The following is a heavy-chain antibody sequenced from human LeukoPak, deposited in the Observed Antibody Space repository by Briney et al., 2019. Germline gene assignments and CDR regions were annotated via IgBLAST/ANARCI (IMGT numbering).Heavy chain of an antibody. Sequence: PGGSLRLSCAASGFTFSSYGMHWVRQAPGKGLEWVAFIRYDGSNKYYADSVKGRFTISRDNSKNTLYLQMNSLRAEDTAVYYCAKEAYQLLDIQADYWGQGTLVTVSS. J-gene: IGHJ4*02. CDR2: IRYDGSNK. V-gene: IGHV3-30*02. CDR3: AKEAYQLLDIQADY. CDR1: GFTFSSYG. D-gene: IGHD2-2*01.